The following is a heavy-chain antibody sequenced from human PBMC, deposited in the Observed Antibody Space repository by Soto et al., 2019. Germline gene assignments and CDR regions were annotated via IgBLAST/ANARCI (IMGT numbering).Heavy chain of an antibody. V-gene: IGHV5-51*01. Sequence: GEPLKISCKGSGYSFTSYWIGWVRQMPGKGLEWMGIIYPGDSDTRYSPSFQGQVTISADKSISTAYLQWSSLKASDTAMYYCARQGYCGGDCYSWFDPWGQGTLVTVSS. D-gene: IGHD2-21*02. CDR3: ARQGYCGGDCYSWFDP. CDR1: GYSFTSYW. CDR2: IYPGDSDT. J-gene: IGHJ5*02.